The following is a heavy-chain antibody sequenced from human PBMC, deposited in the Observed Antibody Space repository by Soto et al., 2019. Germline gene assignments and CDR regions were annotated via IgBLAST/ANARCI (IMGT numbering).Heavy chain of an antibody. CDR2: INTYNGNT. Sequence: QVQLVQSGAEVKNPGASVKVSCKASGYTFTRYGIGWARQAPGQGLEWMGWINTYNGNTNYAQNVQGRVNLTTDTSTSTAYMEPRSLRSNDTAIYYCAMVDVYVTPSPQDVWGQGTTVIVSS. J-gene: IGHJ6*02. CDR3: AMVDVYVTPSPQDV. D-gene: IGHD3-16*01. CDR1: GYTFTRYG. V-gene: IGHV1-18*01.